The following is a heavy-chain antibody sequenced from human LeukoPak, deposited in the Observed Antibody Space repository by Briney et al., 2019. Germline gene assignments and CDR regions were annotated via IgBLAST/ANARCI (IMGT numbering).Heavy chain of an antibody. V-gene: IGHV5-51*01. CDR1: GYTFTTYW. Sequence: GESLKISCKAGGYTFTTYWIVWVRQMPGKGLEWMGVIYPDDSETKYSPSFQGQVTISVDKSISTAYLQWSSLKASDTAMYYCARGDTSPYCPFHDWGQGTLVTVSS. J-gene: IGHJ4*02. D-gene: IGHD3-22*01. CDR3: ARGDTSPYCPFHD. CDR2: IYPDDSET.